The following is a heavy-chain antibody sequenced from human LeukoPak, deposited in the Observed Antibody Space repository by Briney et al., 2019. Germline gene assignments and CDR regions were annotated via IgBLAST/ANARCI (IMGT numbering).Heavy chain of an antibody. CDR2: ISSSGSTI. Sequence: GGSLTLSGAASGFTFSDYYMSWIRQAPGKGLEWVSYISSSGSTIYYADSVKGRFTISRDNAKNSLYLQMNSLRAEDAAVYYCARDELELLSGYYYMDVWGKGTTVTVSS. D-gene: IGHD1-7*01. V-gene: IGHV3-11*01. CDR1: GFTFSDYY. CDR3: ARDELELLSGYYYMDV. J-gene: IGHJ6*03.